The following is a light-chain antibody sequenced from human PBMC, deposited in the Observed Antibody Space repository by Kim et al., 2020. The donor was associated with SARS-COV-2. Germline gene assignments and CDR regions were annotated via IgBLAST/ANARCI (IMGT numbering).Light chain of an antibody. Sequence: GQSVTIACTGTSRDIGSYTRVSWYQQPPGTAPKLMIYDVNNRPSGVPDRFSGSKSGNTASLTISGLQAEDEADYYCSSYTSSSTWVFGGGTQLTVL. CDR2: DVN. J-gene: IGLJ3*02. CDR1: SRDIGSYTR. V-gene: IGLV2-18*02. CDR3: SSYTSSSTWV.